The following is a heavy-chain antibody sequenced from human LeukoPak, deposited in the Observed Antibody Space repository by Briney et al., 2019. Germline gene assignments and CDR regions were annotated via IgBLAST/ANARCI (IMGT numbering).Heavy chain of an antibody. CDR1: GDSISNFY. Sequence: SETLSLTCSVSGDSISNFYWSWIRQPPGKGLEWIGYIDYSGSTSYNPSLKSRVTISVDTSKNQFSLKLSSVTAADTAVYYCARDQGGPNAFDIWGQGTMVTVSS. CDR2: IDYSGST. J-gene: IGHJ3*02. CDR3: ARDQGGPNAFDI. V-gene: IGHV4-59*01.